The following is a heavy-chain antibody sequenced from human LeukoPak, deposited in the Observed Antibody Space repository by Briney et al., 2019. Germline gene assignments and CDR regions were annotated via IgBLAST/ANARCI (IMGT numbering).Heavy chain of an antibody. D-gene: IGHD2-15*01. CDR2: INPNSGGT. CDR3: ARDRGIRDVVVVAATLTN. CDR1: GYTFTGYY. J-gene: IGHJ4*02. Sequence: GASVKVSCKASGYTFTGYYMHWVRQAPGQGLEWMGWINPNSGGTNYAQKFQGRVTMTRDTPISTAYMELSRLRSDDTAVYYCARDRGIRDVVVVAATLTNWGQGTLVTVSS. V-gene: IGHV1-2*02.